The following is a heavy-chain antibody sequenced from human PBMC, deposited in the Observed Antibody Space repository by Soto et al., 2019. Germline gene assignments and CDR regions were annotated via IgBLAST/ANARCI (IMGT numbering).Heavy chain of an antibody. CDR2: ISSSSSYI. J-gene: IGHJ5*02. CDR3: AGGTITMIVA. Sequence: VGSLRLSCAASGFTFSSYSMNWVRQAPGKGLEWVSSISSSSSYIYYADSVKGRFTISRDNAKNSLYLQMNSLRAEDTAVYYCAGGTITMIVAWGQGTLVTVSS. D-gene: IGHD3-22*01. V-gene: IGHV3-21*01. CDR1: GFTFSSYS.